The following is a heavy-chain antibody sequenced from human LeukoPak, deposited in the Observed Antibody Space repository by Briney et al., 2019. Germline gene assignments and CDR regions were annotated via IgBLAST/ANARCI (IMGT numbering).Heavy chain of an antibody. CDR2: IYSGGST. CDR3: VEGGYSGSYPYFDY. J-gene: IGHJ4*02. CDR1: GFTFTTYW. Sequence: GGSLRLSCAASGFTFTTYWMSWVRQAPGKGLEWVSVIYSGGSTYYADSVKGRFTISRDNSKNTLYLQMNSLRAEDTAVYYCVEGGYSGSYPYFDYWGQGTLVTVSS. V-gene: IGHV3-53*01. D-gene: IGHD1-26*01.